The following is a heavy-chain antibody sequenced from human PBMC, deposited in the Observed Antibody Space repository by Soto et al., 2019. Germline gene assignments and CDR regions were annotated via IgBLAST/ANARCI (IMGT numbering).Heavy chain of an antibody. CDR2: IFYTGVT. J-gene: IGHJ2*01. D-gene: IGHD3-22*01. CDR3: VRVLDSSWYADL. V-gene: IGHV4-61*03. Sequence: QVQLQESGPGLVKPSETLSLTCSVSGGSVSNASFYWTWIRQAPGTGLEYIGYIFYTGVTNYNPSLSSRVTISLDTSKNHFSLKLNSMPAADTAVYYCVRVLDSSWYADLWGRGTLVTVSS. CDR1: GGSVSNASFY.